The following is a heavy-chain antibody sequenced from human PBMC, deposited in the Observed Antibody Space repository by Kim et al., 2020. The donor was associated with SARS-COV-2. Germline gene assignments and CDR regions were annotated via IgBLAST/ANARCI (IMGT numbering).Heavy chain of an antibody. J-gene: IGHJ4*02. V-gene: IGHV4-31*03. D-gene: IGHD3-16*01. CDR2: IYYSGST. CDR1: GGSISSGGYY. Sequence: SETLSLTCTVSGGSISSGGYYWSWIRQHPGKGLEWIGYIYYSGSTYYNPSLKSRVTISVDTSKNQFSLKLSSVTAADTAVYYCAREWLGLPYDWGQGTLVTVSS. CDR3: AREWLGLPYD.